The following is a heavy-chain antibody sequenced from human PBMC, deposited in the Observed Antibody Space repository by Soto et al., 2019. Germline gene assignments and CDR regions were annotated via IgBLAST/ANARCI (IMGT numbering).Heavy chain of an antibody. D-gene: IGHD3-10*01. J-gene: IGHJ3*02. CDR1: GGTFSSYT. CDR3: ARGRGYCSGDDAFDI. Sequence: QVQLVQSGAEVKKPGSSVKVSCKASGGTFSSYTISWVRQAPGQGLEWMGRIIPILGIANYAQKFQGRVTITEDKSTSTAYMELSSVRSEDTAVYYCARGRGYCSGDDAFDIWGQGTMVTVSS. CDR2: IIPILGIA. V-gene: IGHV1-69*02.